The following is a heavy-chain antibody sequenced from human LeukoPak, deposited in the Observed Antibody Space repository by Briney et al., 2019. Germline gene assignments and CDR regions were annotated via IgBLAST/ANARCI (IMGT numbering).Heavy chain of an antibody. V-gene: IGHV4-39*01. CDR3: ASFYCSGGSCYQYYSYYYMDV. D-gene: IGHD2-15*01. J-gene: IGHJ6*03. CDR1: GGSISSSSYY. Sequence: SETLSLTCTVSGGSISSSSYYWGWIRQPPGKGLEWIGSIYYSGSTYSNPSLQSRVTISVDTSKNQFSLRLNSVTAADTAVYYCASFYCSGGSCYQYYSYYYMDVWGKGTTVTISS. CDR2: IYYSGST.